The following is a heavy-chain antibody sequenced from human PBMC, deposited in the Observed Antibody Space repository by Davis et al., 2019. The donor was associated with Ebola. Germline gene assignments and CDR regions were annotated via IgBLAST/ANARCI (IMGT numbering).Heavy chain of an antibody. J-gene: IGHJ4*02. D-gene: IGHD4-17*01. CDR2: ISGSGGST. V-gene: IGHV3-23*01. CDR1: GFPFSSYA. CDR3: AKDPLSTVTIFYFDY. Sequence: GESLKISCAASGFPFSSYAMSWVRQAPGKGLEWVSAISGSGGSTYYADSVKGRFTISRDNSKNTLYLQMNSLRAEDTAVYYCAKDPLSTVTIFYFDYWGQGTLVTVSS.